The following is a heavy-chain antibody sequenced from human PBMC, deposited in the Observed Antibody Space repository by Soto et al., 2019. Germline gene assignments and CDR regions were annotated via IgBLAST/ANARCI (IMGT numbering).Heavy chain of an antibody. CDR1: GFTVSSNY. J-gene: IGHJ4*02. CDR3: ARDRTFDY. CDR2: IYSGGTT. Sequence: GSLRLSCAASGFTVSSNYMSWVRQAPGKGLEWVSVIYSGGTTYYADSVKGRFTISRDISKNTLYLQMNSLRAEDTAVYYCARDRTFDYWGQGTLVTVSS. V-gene: IGHV3-53*01.